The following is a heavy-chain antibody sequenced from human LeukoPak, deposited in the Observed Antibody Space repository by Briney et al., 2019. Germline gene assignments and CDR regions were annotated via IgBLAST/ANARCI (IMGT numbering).Heavy chain of an antibody. D-gene: IGHD3-22*01. Sequence: GGSLRLSCAASGFTFSSYEMNWVRQAPGKGLEWVSYISSSGSTIYYADSVKGRFTISRDNAKNSLYLQMNSLRAEDTAVYYCARDYYDSSGYHDAFDIWGQGTMVTVSS. CDR1: GFTFSSYE. V-gene: IGHV3-48*03. CDR3: ARDYYDSSGYHDAFDI. J-gene: IGHJ3*02. CDR2: ISSSGSTI.